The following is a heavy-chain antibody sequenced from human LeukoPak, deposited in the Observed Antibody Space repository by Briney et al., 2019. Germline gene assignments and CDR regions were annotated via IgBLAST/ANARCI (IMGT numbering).Heavy chain of an antibody. CDR3: ARAGYSSGWYWFDP. CDR2: IYYSGST. V-gene: IGHV4-59*01. D-gene: IGHD6-19*01. J-gene: IGHJ5*02. Sequence: SEXLSLTCTVSGGSISSYYWSWIRQPPGKGLEGIGYIYYSGSTNYNTSLTSRGTISVEKSKKQYSLKLSSVTAADTAVYYCARAGYSSGWYWFDPWGQGTLVTVSS. CDR1: GGSISSYY.